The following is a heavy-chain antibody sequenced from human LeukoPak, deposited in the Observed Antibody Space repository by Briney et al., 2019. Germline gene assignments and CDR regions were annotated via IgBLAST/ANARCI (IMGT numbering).Heavy chain of an antibody. Sequence: PSETLSLTCTVSGGSVSSGSYYWSWIRQPPGKGLEWIGYIYDSGSTNYNPSLKSRVTISVDTSKNQFSLKLSSVTAADTAVYYCARDGYYGSGSYSVYYFDYWGQGTLVTVSS. CDR1: GGSVSSGSYY. J-gene: IGHJ4*02. CDR3: ARDGYYGSGSYSVYYFDY. V-gene: IGHV4-61*01. D-gene: IGHD3-10*01. CDR2: IYDSGST.